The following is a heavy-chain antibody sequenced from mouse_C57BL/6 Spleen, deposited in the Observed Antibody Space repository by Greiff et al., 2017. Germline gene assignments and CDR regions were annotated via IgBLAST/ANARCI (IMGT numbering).Heavy chain of an antibody. CDR2: IYPGSGNT. J-gene: IGHJ1*03. CDR3: ARSATYGSSYRWYFDV. CDR1: GYTFTDNY. V-gene: IGHV1-76*01. Sequence: QVQLQQSGAELVRPGASVKLSCKASGYTFTDNYINWVKQRPGQGLEWIARIYPGSGNTYYNEKFKGKATLTAEKSSSTAYMQLSSLTSEDSAVYFCARSATYGSSYRWYFDVWGTGTTVTVSS. D-gene: IGHD1-1*01.